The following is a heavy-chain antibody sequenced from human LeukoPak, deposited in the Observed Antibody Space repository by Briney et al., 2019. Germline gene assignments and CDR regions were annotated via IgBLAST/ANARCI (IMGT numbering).Heavy chain of an antibody. CDR2: IRYDGSRK. CDR1: GFIFSSYG. CDR3: ASDSAWNLHGGYLDH. Sequence: GGSLRLSCAASGFIFSSYGMHWVRQAPDKGLEWVAFIRYDGSRKYYADSVKGRFIVSRDNSKNTLYLQMNSLRSEDTAVYYCASDSAWNLHGGYLDHWGQGTLVSVSS. D-gene: IGHD2-15*01. V-gene: IGHV3-30*02. J-gene: IGHJ4*02.